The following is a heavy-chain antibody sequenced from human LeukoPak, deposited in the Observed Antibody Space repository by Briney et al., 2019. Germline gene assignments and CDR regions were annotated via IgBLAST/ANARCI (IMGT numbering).Heavy chain of an antibody. CDR2: IYNSGST. Sequence: SETLSLTCTVSGGSISSYYWNWIRQPPGKGLEWIGYIYNSGSTNNNPSLKSRVTISVDKSKNQFSLKVNSVTAADTAVYYCTRVVGGSGWALDYWGQGTLVTVSS. D-gene: IGHD6-19*01. J-gene: IGHJ4*02. V-gene: IGHV4-59*12. CDR1: GGSISSYY. CDR3: TRVVGGSGWALDY.